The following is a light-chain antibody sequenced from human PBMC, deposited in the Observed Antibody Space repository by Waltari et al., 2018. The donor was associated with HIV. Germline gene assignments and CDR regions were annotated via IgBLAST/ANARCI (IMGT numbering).Light chain of an antibody. J-gene: IGKJ1*01. V-gene: IGKV2-24*01. CDR1: QSLVHRDGDTH. CDR2: KIS. Sequence: DIVMTQSPLSLPVTVGQPASISCRSGQSLVHRDGDTHLSWLQQRPGQPPRLLLYKISNRFSGVPDRFRGSGAGTDFTLHISMVEPEDVGVYYCMQGSEFPWTFGQGTTLEI. CDR3: MQGSEFPWT.